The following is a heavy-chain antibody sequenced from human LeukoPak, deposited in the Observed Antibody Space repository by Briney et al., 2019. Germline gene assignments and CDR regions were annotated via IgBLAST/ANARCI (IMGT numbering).Heavy chain of an antibody. CDR1: GFTFSSYA. CDR2: ISGSGGST. CDR3: AKGVRGYDFWSGYYPFDY. D-gene: IGHD3-3*01. J-gene: IGHJ4*02. Sequence: GGSLRLSCAASGFTFSSYAMSWVRQAPGKGLEWVSAISGSGGSTYYADSVKGRLTISRDNSKNTLYLQMNSLRAEDTAVYYCAKGVRGYDFWSGYYPFDYWGQGTLVTVSS. V-gene: IGHV3-23*01.